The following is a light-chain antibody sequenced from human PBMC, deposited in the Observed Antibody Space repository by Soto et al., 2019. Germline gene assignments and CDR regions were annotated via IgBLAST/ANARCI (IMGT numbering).Light chain of an antibody. CDR2: GAS. CDR1: QSVSSSY. CDR3: QQYGSSTTWT. V-gene: IGKV3-20*01. Sequence: EIVLTQSPGTLSLSPGERATLSCRASQSVSSSYLAWYQQKPGQAPRLLIYGASSRATGIPDRFSGSGSGTDFTLTISRLESEDCAVYYCQQYGSSTTWTFGQGTKVEIK. J-gene: IGKJ1*01.